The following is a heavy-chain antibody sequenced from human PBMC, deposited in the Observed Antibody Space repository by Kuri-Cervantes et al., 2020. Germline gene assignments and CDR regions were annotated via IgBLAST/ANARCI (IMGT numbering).Heavy chain of an antibody. V-gene: IGHV1-8*01. CDR1: GYTFTSYD. J-gene: IGHJ5*02. D-gene: IGHD2-2*01. CDR3: ARGSSTYCSSTSCYVWFDP. Sequence: ASVKVSCKASGYTFTSYDINWVRQATGQGLEWMGWMNPNSGNTGYAQKFQGRVTMTRNTSISTAYMELSSLRSEDTAVYYCARGSSTYCSSTSCYVWFDPWGQGTLVTVSS. CDR2: MNPNSGNT.